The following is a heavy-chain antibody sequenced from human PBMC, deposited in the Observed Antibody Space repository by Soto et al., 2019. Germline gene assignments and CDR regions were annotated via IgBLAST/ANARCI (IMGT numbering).Heavy chain of an antibody. V-gene: IGHV4-39*01. CDR3: ARLREGYSGDEFDY. Sequence: PSETLSVTCTVSGGSISSSSYYWGWIRQPPGKGLEWIGSIYYSGSTYYNPSLKSRVTISVDTSKNQFSLKLSSVTAADTAVYYCARLREGYSGDEFDYWGQGTLVTVS. CDR1: GGSISSSSYY. J-gene: IGHJ4*01. D-gene: IGHD5-12*01. CDR2: IYYSGST.